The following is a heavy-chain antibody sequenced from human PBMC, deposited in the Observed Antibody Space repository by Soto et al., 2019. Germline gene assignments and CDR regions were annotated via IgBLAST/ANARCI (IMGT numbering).Heavy chain of an antibody. Sequence: PWGSLRLSCEASGLDFTKHPMIWFRHCPWKGLEWVAAISGRTGDTAYADSVRGRFTLSRDSSTYTMFLQMNSLRAEDTAVYYCGVQYDYWGQGTLVTVSS. V-gene: IGHV3-23*01. J-gene: IGHJ4*02. CDR2: ISGRTGDT. CDR1: GLDFTKHP. CDR3: GVQYDY.